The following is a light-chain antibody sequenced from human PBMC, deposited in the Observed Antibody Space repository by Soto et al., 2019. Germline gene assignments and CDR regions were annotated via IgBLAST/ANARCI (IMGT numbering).Light chain of an antibody. J-gene: IGKJ1*01. V-gene: IGKV3-20*01. CDR1: QSVSSSY. CDR3: QQYTSYSWT. Sequence: EIVLTQSPGTLSLSPGKRATLSCRASQSVSSSYLAWYQQKPGQAPRLLIYGASSRATGIPDRFSGSGSGTEFTLTISSLQPDDLATYYCQQYTSYSWTFGQGTKVDIK. CDR2: GAS.